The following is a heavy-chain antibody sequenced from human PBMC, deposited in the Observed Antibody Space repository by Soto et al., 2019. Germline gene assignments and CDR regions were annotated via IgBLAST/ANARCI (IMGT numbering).Heavy chain of an antibody. CDR1: GFTFSSYA. Sequence: PGGSLRLSCAASGFTFSSYAMSWVRQAPGKGLEWVSAISGSGGNTYYADSVKGRFTISRDNSKNTLYLQMNSLRAEDMAVYYCAKVGPDILVSYDAIHIPGQATIVTVSS. V-gene: IGHV3-23*01. J-gene: IGHJ3*02. CDR3: AKVGPDILVSYDAIHI. CDR2: ISGSGGNT. D-gene: IGHD2-2*01.